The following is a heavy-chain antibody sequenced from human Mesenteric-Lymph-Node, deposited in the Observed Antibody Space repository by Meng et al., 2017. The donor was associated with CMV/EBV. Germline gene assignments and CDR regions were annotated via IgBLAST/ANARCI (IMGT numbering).Heavy chain of an antibody. CDR2: IYAGSGKI. Sequence: GFTFSTYAMSWVRQAPGKGLEWVSVIYAGSGKINYADSVKGRFTISRDNSKNTLYLQMNSLRAEDTAVYYCAKEGSSGGHAYGSFDYWGQGRLVTVSS. CDR3: AKEGSSGGHAYGSFDY. V-gene: IGHV3-23*03. D-gene: IGHD3-10*01. CDR1: GFTFSTYA. J-gene: IGHJ4*02.